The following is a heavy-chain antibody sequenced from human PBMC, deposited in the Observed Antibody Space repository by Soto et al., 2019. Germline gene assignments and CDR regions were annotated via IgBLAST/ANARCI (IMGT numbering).Heavy chain of an antibody. J-gene: IGHJ5*02. V-gene: IGHV4-59*01. CDR1: GGSISSYY. CDR3: ARTGPFRGKNVEMATILGGWFDP. Sequence: KSSETLSLTCTVSGGSISSYYWSWIRQPPGKGLEWIGYIYYSGSTNYNPSLKSRVTISVDTSKNQFSLKLSCVTAADTAVYYCARTGPFRGKNVEMATILGGWFDPWGPGTLLTVSS. CDR2: IYYSGST. D-gene: IGHD5-12*01.